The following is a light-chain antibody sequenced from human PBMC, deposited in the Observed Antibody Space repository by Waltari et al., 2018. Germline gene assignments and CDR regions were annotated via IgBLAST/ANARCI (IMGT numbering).Light chain of an antibody. V-gene: IGLV4-69*01. Sequence: PDKAPRCLMKLNSDGSHIKGDGIPDRFSGSSSGAERYLTISSLQSEDEADYYWQTWGNDIHIVFGGGTKLTVL. CDR3: QTWGNDIHIV. J-gene: IGLJ2*01. CDR2: LNSDGSH.